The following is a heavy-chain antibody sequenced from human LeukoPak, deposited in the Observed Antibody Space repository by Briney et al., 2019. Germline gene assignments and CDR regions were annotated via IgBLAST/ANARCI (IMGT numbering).Heavy chain of an antibody. D-gene: IGHD3-3*01. CDR2: ISAYNGNT. J-gene: IGHJ4*02. Sequence: ASVTVSCKASGYTFTSYGISWVRQAPAQGLEWMGWISAYNGNTNYAQKLQRRVTMTTDTSTSTAYMELRGLRSDDTAVYDCAARDEGRFLDYFDYWGQGTLVTVSS. CDR3: AARDEGRFLDYFDY. CDR1: GYTFTSYG. V-gene: IGHV1-18*01.